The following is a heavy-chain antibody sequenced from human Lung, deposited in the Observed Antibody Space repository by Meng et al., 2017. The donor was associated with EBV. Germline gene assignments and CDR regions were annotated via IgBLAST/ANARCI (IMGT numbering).Heavy chain of an antibody. D-gene: IGHD5-18*01. CDR3: ARERDTRWFDP. J-gene: IGHJ5*02. CDR1: GVAISSYY. V-gene: IGHV4-59*12. CDR2: IYHSGST. Sequence: QVQLQEVGTRLVTPSETLSLTCTVAGVAISSYYWSWIRQPAGKGLEWIGEIYHSGSTNYNPSLKSRVSISVDKSKNQFSLKLSSVTAADTAVYYCARERDTRWFDPWGRGTLVTVSS.